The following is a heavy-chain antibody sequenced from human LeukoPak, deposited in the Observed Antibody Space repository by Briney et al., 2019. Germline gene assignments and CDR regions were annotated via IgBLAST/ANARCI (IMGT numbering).Heavy chain of an antibody. CDR1: GYTFTGYY. CDR2: INPNSGGT. V-gene: IGHV1-2*06. Sequence: GASVKVSCKASGYTFTGYYMHWVRQAPGQGLEWMGRINPNSGGTNYAQKFQGRVTMTRDTYISTAYMELSRLRSDDTAVYYCARDLASYIVVVPAPKNDYWGQGTLVTVSS. J-gene: IGHJ4*02. CDR3: ARDLASYIVVVPAPKNDY. D-gene: IGHD2-2*01.